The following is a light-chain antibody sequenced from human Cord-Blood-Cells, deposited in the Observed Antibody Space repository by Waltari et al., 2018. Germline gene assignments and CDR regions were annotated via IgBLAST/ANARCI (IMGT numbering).Light chain of an antibody. J-gene: IGLJ2*01. CDR1: SSDVGGYTY. V-gene: IGLV2-14*01. Sequence: QSALTQPAPVSGSPGQSIPLSCTGTSSDVGGYTYVSWYQQHPGKAPKLMIYDVSNRPAGVSNRFSGSKSGNTAALTISGLQAEDEADYYCSSYTSSSTRVFGGGTKLTVL. CDR2: DVS. CDR3: SSYTSSSTRV.